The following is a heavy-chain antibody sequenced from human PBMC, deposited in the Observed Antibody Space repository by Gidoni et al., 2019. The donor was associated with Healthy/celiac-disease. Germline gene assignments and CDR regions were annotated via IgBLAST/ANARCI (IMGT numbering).Heavy chain of an antibody. CDR2: ISSSSSYI. Sequence: EVQLVESGGGLVKPGGSLRLSCAASGFTFSSYSMNWVRQAPGKGLEWVSSISSSSSYIYYADSVKGRFTISRDNAKNSLYLQMNSLRAEDTAVYYCARGALVPAEDIVVVVAATANHWFDPWGQGTLVTVSS. V-gene: IGHV3-21*01. CDR1: GFTFSSYS. D-gene: IGHD2-15*01. CDR3: ARGALVPAEDIVVVVAATANHWFDP. J-gene: IGHJ5*02.